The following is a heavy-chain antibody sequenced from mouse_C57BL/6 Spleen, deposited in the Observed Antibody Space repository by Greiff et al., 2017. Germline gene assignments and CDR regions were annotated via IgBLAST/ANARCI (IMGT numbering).Heavy chain of an antibody. D-gene: IGHD2-1*01. CDR2: INPGSGGT. Sequence: LQESGAELVRPGTSVKVSCTASGYDFPNSFLEWVKQRPGQGLEWIGVINPGSGGTNYIEKFKGKATLTADKSSSTAYMQLSSLTSEDSAVYLWARARYGNPFAYWGQGTLVTVSA. CDR1: GYDFPNSF. V-gene: IGHV1-54*01. CDR3: ARARYGNPFAY. J-gene: IGHJ3*01.